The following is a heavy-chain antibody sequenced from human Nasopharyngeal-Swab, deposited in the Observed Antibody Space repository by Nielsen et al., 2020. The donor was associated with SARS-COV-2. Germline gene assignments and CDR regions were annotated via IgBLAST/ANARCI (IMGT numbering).Heavy chain of an antibody. Sequence: GESLKISCEGSGYSFPSYWISWVRQMPGKGLEWMGRIDPSDSYTNYSPSFQGHVTISADKSISTAYLQWSSLKASDTAMYYCARRFEPSPGGYWFDPWGQGTLVTVSS. CDR3: ARRFEPSPGGYWFDP. D-gene: IGHD1-14*01. CDR2: IDPSDSYT. V-gene: IGHV5-10-1*01. CDR1: GYSFPSYW. J-gene: IGHJ5*02.